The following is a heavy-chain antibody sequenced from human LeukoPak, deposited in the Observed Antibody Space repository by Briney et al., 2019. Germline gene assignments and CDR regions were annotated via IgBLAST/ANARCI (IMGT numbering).Heavy chain of an antibody. CDR1: GFTFSSYS. CDR3: ASTIAARPFDY. Sequence: GGSLRLSCAASGFTFSSYSMNWVRQAPGKGLEWVSVIYSGGSTFYADSVKGRFTISRDNSKNTLYLQMNSLRAEDTAVYYCASTIAARPFDYWGQGTLVTVSS. CDR2: IYSGGST. D-gene: IGHD6-6*01. J-gene: IGHJ4*02. V-gene: IGHV3-66*01.